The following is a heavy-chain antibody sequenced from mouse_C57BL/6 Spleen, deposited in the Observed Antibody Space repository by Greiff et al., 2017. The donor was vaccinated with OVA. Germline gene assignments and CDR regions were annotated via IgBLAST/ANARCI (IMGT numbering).Heavy chain of an antibody. CDR2: IDPSDSET. Sequence: QVQLKQPGAELVRPGSSVKLSCKASGYTFTSYWMHWVKQRPIQGLEWIGNIDPSDSETHYNQKFKDKATLTVDKSSSTAYMQLSSLTSEDSAVYYCAVYGNYEGYWGQGTTLTVSS. D-gene: IGHD2-1*01. CDR1: GYTFTSYW. J-gene: IGHJ2*01. CDR3: AVYGNYEGY. V-gene: IGHV1-52*01.